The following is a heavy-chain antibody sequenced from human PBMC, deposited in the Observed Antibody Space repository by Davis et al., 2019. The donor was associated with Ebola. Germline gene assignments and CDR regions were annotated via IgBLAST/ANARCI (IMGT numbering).Heavy chain of an antibody. D-gene: IGHD3-10*01. CDR2: MNPNSGDT. J-gene: IGHJ6*02. Sequence: ASVKVSCKASGYTFTSYDINWVRQATGQGLEWMGWMNPNSGDTGYAQKFQGRVTMTRNTSISTAYMELSSLRSEDTAVYYCARQVRGNYGMDVWGQGTTVTVSS. V-gene: IGHV1-8*01. CDR3: ARQVRGNYGMDV. CDR1: GYTFTSYD.